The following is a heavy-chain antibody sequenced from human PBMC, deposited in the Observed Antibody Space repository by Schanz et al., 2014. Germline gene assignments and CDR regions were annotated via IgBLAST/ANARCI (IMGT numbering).Heavy chain of an antibody. CDR2: ISSGGGST. CDR3: AKGRFGELSAFDI. V-gene: IGHV3-23*01. Sequence: EVQLLESGGGLVQPGGSLRLSCAASGFTFSSHWMHWVRQDPGKGLVWVSSISSGGGSTYYADSVKGRFTISRDNSKNTLYLQMNSLRAEDTAVYYCAKGRFGELSAFDIWGQGTMVTVSS. CDR1: GFTFSSHW. D-gene: IGHD3-10*01. J-gene: IGHJ3*02.